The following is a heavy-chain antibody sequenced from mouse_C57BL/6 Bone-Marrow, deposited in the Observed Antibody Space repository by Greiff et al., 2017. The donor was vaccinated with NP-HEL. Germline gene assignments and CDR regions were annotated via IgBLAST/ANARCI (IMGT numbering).Heavy chain of an antibody. D-gene: IGHD2-4*01. CDR2: IDPSDSYT. CDR3: AINGYFDY. Sequence: VQLQQPGAELVRPGTSVKLSCKASGYTFTSYWMHWVKQRPGQGLEWIGVIDPSDSYTNYNQKFKGKATLTVDTSSSTAYMQLSSLTSEDSAVYYCAINGYFDYWGQGTTLTVSS. CDR1: GYTFTSYW. V-gene: IGHV1-59*01. J-gene: IGHJ2*01.